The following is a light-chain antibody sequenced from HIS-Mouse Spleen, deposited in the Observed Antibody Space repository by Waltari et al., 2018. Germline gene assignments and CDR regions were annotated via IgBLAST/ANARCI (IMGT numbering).Light chain of an antibody. V-gene: IGLV3-10*01. Sequence: SYELTQPPSGSVSPGQTARIPRPGEALPTNYDYCYQQQSGQAPVLVIYEDSKRPSGIPERFSGASSGTMATLTISGAQVEDEADYYCYSTDSSGNHRVFGGGTKLTVL. CDR1: ALPTNY. CDR2: EDS. CDR3: YSTDSSGNHRV. J-gene: IGLJ2*01.